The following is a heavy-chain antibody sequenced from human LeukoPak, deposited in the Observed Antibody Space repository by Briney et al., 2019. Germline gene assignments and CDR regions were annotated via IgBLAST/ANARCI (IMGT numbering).Heavy chain of an antibody. Sequence: GASGKVSCKASGYTFTSYGIICVRQAPGQGLEWMGWISAYNGNTNYAQKLQGRVTMTTDTSTSTAYMELRSLRSDDTAVYYCARGATRYSSGWNDYWGQGTLVTVSS. CDR1: GYTFTSYG. V-gene: IGHV1-18*01. D-gene: IGHD6-19*01. CDR3: ARGATRYSSGWNDY. J-gene: IGHJ4*02. CDR2: ISAYNGNT.